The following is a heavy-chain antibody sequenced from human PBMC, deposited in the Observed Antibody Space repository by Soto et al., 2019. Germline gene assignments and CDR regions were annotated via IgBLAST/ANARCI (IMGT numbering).Heavy chain of an antibody. D-gene: IGHD3-9*01. Sequence: GGSLRLSCSAAGFTFTDFAIHWVRQAPGKGLEYVSAIGVNGSDTYYADSVRGRFTISRDNSKNTLYLQMSSLRTEDTAVYYCVKEVGPCCDWSYYFDYWGQGTVVTVSS. CDR3: VKEVGPCCDWSYYFDY. CDR1: GFTFTDFA. J-gene: IGHJ4*02. CDR2: IGVNGSDT. V-gene: IGHV3-64D*06.